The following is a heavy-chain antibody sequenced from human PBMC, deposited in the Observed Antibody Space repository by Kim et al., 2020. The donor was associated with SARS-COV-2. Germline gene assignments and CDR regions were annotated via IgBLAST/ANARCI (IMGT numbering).Heavy chain of an antibody. Sequence: GGSLRLSCAASGFTFAGYAMTWVRQAPGKGLDWVSSIGGGDNTYYADSVKGRFTISRDNSKNTLYLQMSSLRAEDTAVYYCAKRSGSSWWSFDSWGQGTLVTVSS. J-gene: IGHJ4*02. V-gene: IGHV3-23*01. D-gene: IGHD6-13*01. CDR3: AKRSGSSWWSFDS. CDR1: GFTFAGYA. CDR2: IGGGDNT.